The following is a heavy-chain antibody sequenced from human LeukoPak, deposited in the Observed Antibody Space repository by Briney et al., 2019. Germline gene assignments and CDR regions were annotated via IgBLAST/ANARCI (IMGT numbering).Heavy chain of an antibody. Sequence: SETLSLTCTVSGGSISSGGYYWSWIRQHPGTGLEWIGYIYYSGSTYYNPSLKSRVTISVDRSKNQFSLKLSSVTAADTAVYYCARARCSSTSCYYYYYYMDVWGKGTTVTVSS. V-gene: IGHV4-31*03. CDR1: GGSISSGGYY. J-gene: IGHJ6*03. CDR3: ARARCSSTSCYYYYYYMDV. D-gene: IGHD2-2*01. CDR2: IYYSGST.